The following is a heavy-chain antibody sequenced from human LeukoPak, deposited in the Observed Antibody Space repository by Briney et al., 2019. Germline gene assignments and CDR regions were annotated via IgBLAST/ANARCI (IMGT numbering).Heavy chain of an antibody. CDR2: ISYDGSNK. V-gene: IGHV3-30-3*01. Sequence: GGSLRLSCAASGFTFSSYAMHWVRQAPGKGLEWVAVISYDGSNKYYADSVKGRFTISRDNSKNTLYLQMNSLGAEDTAVYYCAYSSSSEAAFDYWGQGTLVTVSS. CDR3: AYSSSSEAAFDY. CDR1: GFTFSSYA. D-gene: IGHD6-6*01. J-gene: IGHJ4*02.